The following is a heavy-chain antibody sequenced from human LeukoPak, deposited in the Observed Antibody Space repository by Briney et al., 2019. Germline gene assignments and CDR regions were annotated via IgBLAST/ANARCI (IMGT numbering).Heavy chain of an antibody. CDR3: ASQRDLEVPAAPLAFDI. D-gene: IGHD2-2*01. CDR2: ISSSGSTI. Sequence: KTGGSLRLSCAASGFTFSDYYMSWIRQAPGKGLEWVSYISSSGSTIYYADSVKGRFTISRDNAKNSLYLQMNSLRAEDTAVYYCASQRDLEVPAAPLAFDIWGQGTMVTVSS. V-gene: IGHV3-11*01. CDR1: GFTFSDYY. J-gene: IGHJ3*02.